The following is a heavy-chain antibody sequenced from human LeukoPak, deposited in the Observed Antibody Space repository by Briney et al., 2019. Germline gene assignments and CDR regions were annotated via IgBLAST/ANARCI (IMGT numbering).Heavy chain of an antibody. D-gene: IGHD2-15*01. J-gene: IGHJ4*02. V-gene: IGHV3-21*01. CDR2: ISSSSSYI. Sequence: PGGSLRLSCAAPGFTFSSYIMNWVRQAPGKGLEWVSSISSSSSYIYYADSVKGRFTISRDNAKNSLYLQMNSLRAEDTAVYYCARDQGVDSSGGSCYGLWGQGTLVTVSS. CDR1: GFTFSSYI. CDR3: ARDQGVDSSGGSCYGL.